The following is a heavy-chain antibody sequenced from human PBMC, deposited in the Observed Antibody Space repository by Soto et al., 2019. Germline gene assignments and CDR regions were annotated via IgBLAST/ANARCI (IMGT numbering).Heavy chain of an antibody. J-gene: IGHJ4*01. V-gene: IGHV3-74*01. Sequence: GGSLGLSCAASGFTLSRYWVHGVRQVPGKGLVWVSRINPDGSTTYYADSVTGRFTISRDNSKNTLSLQMDSLRAEDTAVYYCARDSTSPARFGYSGHGTLVTVSS. D-gene: IGHD6-6*01. CDR2: INPDGSTT. CDR3: ARDSTSPARFGY. CDR1: GFTLSRYW.